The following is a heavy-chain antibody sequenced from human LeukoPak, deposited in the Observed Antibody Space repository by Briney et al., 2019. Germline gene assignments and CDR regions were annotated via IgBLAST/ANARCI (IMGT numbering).Heavy chain of an antibody. J-gene: IGHJ4*02. CDR2: IKSDGSST. Sequence: PGGSLRLSCAASGFAFSSYWMHWVRQAPGKGLVWVSRIKSDGSSTSYADSVKGRFTISRDNAKNTLYLQMNSLRAEDTAVYYCAGDLLIVGATNAAFDYWGQGTLVTVSS. D-gene: IGHD1-26*01. V-gene: IGHV3-74*01. CDR1: GFAFSSYW. CDR3: AGDLLIVGATNAAFDY.